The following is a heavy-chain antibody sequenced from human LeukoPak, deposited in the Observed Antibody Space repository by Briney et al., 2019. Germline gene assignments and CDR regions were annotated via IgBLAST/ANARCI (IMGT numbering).Heavy chain of an antibody. CDR1: GFTFGSYW. CDR3: ARDWDDSSGYPFDY. V-gene: IGHV3-7*01. D-gene: IGHD3-22*01. Sequence: GGSLRLSCAASGFTFGSYWMSWVRQAPGKGLEWVANIKQDGSEKYYVDSVKGRFTISRDNAKNSLYLQMNSLRAEDTAVYYCARDWDDSSGYPFDYWGQGTLVTVSS. CDR2: IKQDGSEK. J-gene: IGHJ4*02.